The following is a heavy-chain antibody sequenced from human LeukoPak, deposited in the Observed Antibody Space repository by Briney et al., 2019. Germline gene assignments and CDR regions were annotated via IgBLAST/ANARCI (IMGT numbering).Heavy chain of an antibody. D-gene: IGHD2-21*02. CDR2: IWYDGSKK. J-gene: IGHJ4*02. CDR3: ARVSPEIVVVTGTGAPDY. CDR1: GFTFSDYY. Sequence: GGSLRLSCAASGFTFSDYYMSWVRQAPGKGLEWVAVIWYDGSKKYYADSVKGRFTISRDNSKNTVYLQMNSLRAEDTAVYYCARVSPEIVVVTGTGAPDYWGQGTLVTVSS. V-gene: IGHV3-33*08.